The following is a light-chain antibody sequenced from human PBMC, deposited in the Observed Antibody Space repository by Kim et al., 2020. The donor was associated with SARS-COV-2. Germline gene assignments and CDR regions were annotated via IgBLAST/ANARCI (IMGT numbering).Light chain of an antibody. CDR2: DAS. V-gene: IGKV1-5*01. CDR1: QSISSW. J-gene: IGKJ3*01. CDR3: QRYNSYSRT. Sequence: DIQVTQSPSTLSASVGDTVTITCRASQSISSWLAWYQQKPGKAPKLLIYDASSLESGVPSRFSGRGFGTEFTLTINSLQPDDFATYYCQRYNSYSRTFGQGTTVYIK.